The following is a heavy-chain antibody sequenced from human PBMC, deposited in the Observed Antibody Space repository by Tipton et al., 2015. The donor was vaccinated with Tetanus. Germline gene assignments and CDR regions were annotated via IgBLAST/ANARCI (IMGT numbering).Heavy chain of an antibody. CDR3: ARANNDYPKKGPFDY. CDR1: GGSVRSGSYS. CDR2: IYQTDST. J-gene: IGHJ4*02. V-gene: IGHV4-30-2*01. D-gene: IGHD5-12*01. Sequence: TLSLTCTVSGGSVRSGSYSWNWIRQPPGKGLEWLGYIYQTDSTYYNPSVRSRLTLSLRRSKNQFSLNLRSVITADTAVYYCARANNDYPKKGPFDYWGQGILVIVS.